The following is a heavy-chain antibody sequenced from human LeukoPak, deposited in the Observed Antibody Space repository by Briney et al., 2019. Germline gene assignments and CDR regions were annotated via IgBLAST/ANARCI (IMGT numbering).Heavy chain of an antibody. V-gene: IGHV1-69*06. D-gene: IGHD3-3*01. J-gene: IGHJ6*03. CDR1: GGTFISYA. CDR3: ASRFMYYYYMDV. Sequence: ASVKVSCKASGGTFISYAISWVRQAPGQGLEWMGGIIPIFGTANYAQKFQGRVTITADKSTSTAYMELSSLRSEDTAVYYCASRFMYYYYMDVWGKGTTVTVSS. CDR2: IIPIFGTA.